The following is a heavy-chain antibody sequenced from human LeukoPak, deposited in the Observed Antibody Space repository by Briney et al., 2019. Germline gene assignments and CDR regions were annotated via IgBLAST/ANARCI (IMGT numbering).Heavy chain of an antibody. V-gene: IGHV3-48*01. CDR1: GFTFSSYS. Sequence: GGSLRLSCAASGFTFSSYSMNWVRQAPGKGLDWVSYISSTRSTIYYADSVKGRFTISRDNAKNSLYLQMNSLRAEDTAVYYCAKDFPYYDSSGYSFNDAFDIWGQGTMVTVSS. D-gene: IGHD3-22*01. CDR2: ISSTRSTI. J-gene: IGHJ3*02. CDR3: AKDFPYYDSSGYSFNDAFDI.